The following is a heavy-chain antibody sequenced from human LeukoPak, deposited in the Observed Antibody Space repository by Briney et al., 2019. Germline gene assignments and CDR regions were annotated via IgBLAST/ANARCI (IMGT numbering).Heavy chain of an antibody. V-gene: IGHV5-51*01. Sequence: GESLQISCQGSGYSFSSKWIGWVRQLPGKGLEWMGIIYPGDSDTRYSPSFQGQVTISADKSISTAYLQWSSLKASDTAMYYCARLVVRGVIMYYFDYWGQGSLVTVSS. J-gene: IGHJ4*02. CDR3: ARLVVRGVIMYYFDY. CDR1: GYSFSSKW. CDR2: IYPGDSDT. D-gene: IGHD3-10*02.